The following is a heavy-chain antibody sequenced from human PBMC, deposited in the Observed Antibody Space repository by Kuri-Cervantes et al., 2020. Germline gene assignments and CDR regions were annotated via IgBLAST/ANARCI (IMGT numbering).Heavy chain of an antibody. CDR1: GGTFSSYA. CDR3: AISPSVEKYYFDY. J-gene: IGHJ4*02. V-gene: IGHV1-69*05. D-gene: IGHD2-15*01. Sequence: SVKVSCKASGGTFSSYAISWVRQAPGQGLEWMGGIIPIFGTANYAQKFQGRVTITTDESTSTAYMELSSLRSEDTAVYYCAISPSVEKYYFDYWGQGTLVTVSS. CDR2: IIPIFGTA.